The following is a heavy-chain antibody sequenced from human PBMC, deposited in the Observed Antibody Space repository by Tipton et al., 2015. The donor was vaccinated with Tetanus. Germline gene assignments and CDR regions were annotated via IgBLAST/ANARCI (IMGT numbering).Heavy chain of an antibody. CDR1: GFAFSPYT. Sequence: SLRLSCAASGFAFSPYTFHWVRQAPGKGLEWVSGISGSGGSTYYADSVKGRFTISRDNSKNTLYLQMNSLRAEDTALYYCAKGYCSSTSCYSDYWGQGTLVTVSS. V-gene: IGHV3-23*01. D-gene: IGHD2-2*02. J-gene: IGHJ4*02. CDR2: ISGSGGST. CDR3: AKGYCSSTSCYSDY.